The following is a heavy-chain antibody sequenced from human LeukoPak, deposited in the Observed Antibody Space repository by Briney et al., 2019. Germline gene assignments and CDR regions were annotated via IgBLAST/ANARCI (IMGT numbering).Heavy chain of an antibody. V-gene: IGHV3-7*04. D-gene: IGHD3-10*01. J-gene: IGHJ4*02. CDR1: GFTFSSYW. Sequence: GGSLRLSCAASGFTFSSYWMSWVRQAPGKGLKWVANIKQDGSEKYYVDSVKGQFTISRDNAKNSLYLQMNSLRAEDTAVYFCARWGYYGSGSYCFDYWGQGTLVTVSS. CDR3: ARWGYYGSGSYCFDY. CDR2: IKQDGSEK.